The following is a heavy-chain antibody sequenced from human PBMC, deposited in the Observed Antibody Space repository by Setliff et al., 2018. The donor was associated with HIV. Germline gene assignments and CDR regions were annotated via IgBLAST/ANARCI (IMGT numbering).Heavy chain of an antibody. J-gene: IGHJ6*03. V-gene: IGHV4-31*03. CDR1: GGSISSGGYY. CDR3: ARVPTNPDFYYYYMDV. Sequence: LSLTCTVPGGSISSGGYYWSWIRQHPGKGLEWIGYVYYSGGTYYNPSLKSRVTISVDTFKNQFSLKLSSVTAADTAVYYCARVPTNPDFYYYYMDVWGKGTTVTVSS. CDR2: VYYSGGT.